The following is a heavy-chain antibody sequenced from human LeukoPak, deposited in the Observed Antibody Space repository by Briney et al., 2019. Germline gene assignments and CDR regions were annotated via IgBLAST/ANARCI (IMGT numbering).Heavy chain of an antibody. Sequence: PSETLSLTCTVSGGSISSYYWSWIRQPPGKGLEWIGYIYYSGSTNYNPSLKSRVTISVDTSKNQFSLKLSAVTAEDTAVYYCARSDYGDCFDYWGQGTLVTVSS. CDR1: GGSISSYY. CDR3: ARSDYGDCFDY. J-gene: IGHJ4*02. CDR2: IYYSGST. D-gene: IGHD4-17*01. V-gene: IGHV4-59*01.